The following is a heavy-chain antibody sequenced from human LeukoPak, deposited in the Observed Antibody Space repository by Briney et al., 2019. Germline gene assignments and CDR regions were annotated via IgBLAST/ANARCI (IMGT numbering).Heavy chain of an antibody. D-gene: IGHD4-17*01. CDR1: GFTLSNAW. CDR3: TTEKTTVTWYFQY. V-gene: IGHV3-15*01. CDR2: IKSKTDRGTT. J-gene: IGHJ1*01. Sequence: GGSLRLSCAASGFTLSNAWMSWVRQAPGEGLEWVGRIKSKTDRGTTDYAAPVKGRFTISRDDSKNTLYLQMNSLKTEDTAVYYCTTEKTTVTWYFQYWGQGTLVTVSS.